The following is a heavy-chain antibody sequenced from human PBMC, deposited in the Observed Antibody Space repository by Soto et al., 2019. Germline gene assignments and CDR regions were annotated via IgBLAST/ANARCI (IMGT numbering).Heavy chain of an antibody. CDR2: IWYDGSNK. CDR3: ARTAGYSSSFDY. V-gene: IGHV3-33*01. D-gene: IGHD6-13*01. J-gene: IGHJ4*02. CDR1: GFTFSSYG. Sequence: HPGGSLRLSCAASGFTFSSYGMHWVRQAPGKGLEWVAVIWYDGSNKYYADSVKGRFTISRDNSKNTLYLQMNSLRAEDTAVYYCARTAGYSSSFDYWGQGTLVTVSS.